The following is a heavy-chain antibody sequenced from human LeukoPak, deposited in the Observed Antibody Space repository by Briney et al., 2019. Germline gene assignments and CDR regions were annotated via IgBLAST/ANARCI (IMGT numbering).Heavy chain of an antibody. J-gene: IGHJ3*02. CDR1: GYTLTELS. D-gene: IGHD1-1*01. V-gene: IGHV1-24*01. CDR3: ASRQLERRYLSDAFDI. CDR2: FDPEDGET. Sequence: ASVKVSCKVSGYTLTELSMHWVRQAPGKGLEWMGGFDPEDGETIYAQKFQGRVTMTEDTSTDTAYMELSSLRSEDTAVYYCASRQLERRYLSDAFDIWGQGTMVTVSS.